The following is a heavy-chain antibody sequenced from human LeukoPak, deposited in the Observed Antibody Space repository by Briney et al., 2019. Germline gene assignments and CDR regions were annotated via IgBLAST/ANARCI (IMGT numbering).Heavy chain of an antibody. J-gene: IGHJ4*02. CDR1: GFTFSSYS. Sequence: GGSLRLSCAASGFTFSSYSMNWVRQAPGKGLEWASSISSSSSYIYYADSVKGRFTISRDNAKNSLYLQMNSLRAEDTAVYYCARSPPLDYYDSSGYPDNFDYWGQGTLVTVSS. V-gene: IGHV3-21*01. CDR3: ARSPPLDYYDSSGYPDNFDY. D-gene: IGHD3-22*01. CDR2: ISSSSSYI.